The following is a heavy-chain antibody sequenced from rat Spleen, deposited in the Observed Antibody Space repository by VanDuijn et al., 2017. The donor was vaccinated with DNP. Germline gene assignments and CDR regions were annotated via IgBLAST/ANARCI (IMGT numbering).Heavy chain of an antibody. J-gene: IGHJ4*01. CDR2: ISTGGGIT. CDR1: GFTFSNHG. Sequence: EVQLVESGGGLVQPGRSLTLSCAVSGFTFSNHGMAWVRQAPTKGLEWVASISTGGGITYYGDSVKGRFTMSRDNAKNTLYLQMDSLKSEDTATYYCARPDAWGQGTSITVSS. CDR3: ARPDA. V-gene: IGHV5S13*01.